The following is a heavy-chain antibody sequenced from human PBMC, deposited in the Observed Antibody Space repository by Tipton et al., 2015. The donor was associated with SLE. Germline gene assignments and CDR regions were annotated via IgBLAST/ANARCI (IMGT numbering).Heavy chain of an antibody. CDR2: IYYTGST. J-gene: IGHJ4*02. CDR1: GDSISSTSYH. CDR3: ARHWYTIGLVER. V-gene: IGHV4-39*07. Sequence: TLSLTCTVSGDSISSTSYHWGWIRQPPGMGLEWIGTIYYTGSTYYNPSLKSRVTISVDTSKNQFSLKLISVTAADTAVYYCARHWYTIGLVERWGQGTLVTVSS. D-gene: IGHD6-19*01.